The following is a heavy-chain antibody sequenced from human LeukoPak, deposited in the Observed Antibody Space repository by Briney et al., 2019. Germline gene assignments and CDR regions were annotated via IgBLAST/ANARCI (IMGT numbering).Heavy chain of an antibody. Sequence: PSETLSLTCAVYGGSFSGYYWSWIRQPPGKGLEWIGEINHSGSTNYNPSLKSRVTISVDTSKNQFSLKVSSVTAADTAVYYCARRRSSWANYYYYLDVWGKGTTVTVSS. CDR2: INHSGST. V-gene: IGHV4-34*01. D-gene: IGHD6-13*01. CDR3: ARRRSSWANYYYYLDV. CDR1: GGSFSGYY. J-gene: IGHJ6*03.